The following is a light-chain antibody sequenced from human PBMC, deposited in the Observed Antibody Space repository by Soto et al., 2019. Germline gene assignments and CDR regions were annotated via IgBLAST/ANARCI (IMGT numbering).Light chain of an antibody. CDR2: DVS. CDR3: SSYRSSSTVYV. CDR1: SSDVGGYNY. Sequence: QCALTKAASGSGAPGRGSTITCTGTSSDVGGYNYVSWYQQHPGEAPKLLIYDVSNRPSGVSNRFSGSKSGNTASLTISGLQAEDEAGYYCSSYRSSSTVYVFGTVTKVTVL. J-gene: IGLJ1*01. V-gene: IGLV2-14*01.